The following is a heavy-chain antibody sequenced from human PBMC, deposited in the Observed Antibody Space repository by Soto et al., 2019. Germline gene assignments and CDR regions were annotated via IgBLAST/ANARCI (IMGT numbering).Heavy chain of an antibody. CDR3: ARFPLTGGAFDI. J-gene: IGHJ3*02. D-gene: IGHD7-27*01. Sequence: QVQLQESGPRLVKPSGTLSLTCAVSGGSISSNNWWTWVRQPPGKGLEWIGEVYHSGGTNYNPSRKSRVIISVDKSKNHFSLELNSVTAADTALYYCARFPLTGGAFDIWGQGTMVTVSS. V-gene: IGHV4-4*02. CDR2: VYHSGGT. CDR1: GGSISSNNW.